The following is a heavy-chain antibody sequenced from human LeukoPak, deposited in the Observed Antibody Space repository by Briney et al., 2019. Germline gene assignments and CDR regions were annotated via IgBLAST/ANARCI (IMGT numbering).Heavy chain of an antibody. CDR3: ARKGELERRRSWDC. CDR1: GFTFSNYW. V-gene: IGHV3-7*03. CDR2: IKQDGRER. Sequence: SGGSLRLSCAASGFTFSNYWMSWVRQTPGKGLEWVANIKQDGRERYYVDSVKGRFTISRDNARNSLYLQMNSLRAEDTAVYYCARKGELERRRSWDCWGQGTLVTVSS. D-gene: IGHD1-1*01. J-gene: IGHJ4*02.